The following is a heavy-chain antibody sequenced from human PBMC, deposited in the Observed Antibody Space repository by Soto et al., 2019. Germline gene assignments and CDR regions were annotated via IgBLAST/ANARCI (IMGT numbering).Heavy chain of an antibody. J-gene: IGHJ5*02. V-gene: IGHV1-46*01. CDR1: GYTFTSYY. CDR3: ARGPVMMFGVLNPPYNWFDP. CDR2: INPSGGST. Sequence: ASVKVSCKASGYTFTSYYMHWVRQAPGQGLEWMGIINPSGGSTSYAQKFQGRVTMTRDTSTSTVYMELSSLRSEDTAVYYCARGPVMMFGVLNPPYNWFDPCGQGTLVTVYS. D-gene: IGHD3-3*01.